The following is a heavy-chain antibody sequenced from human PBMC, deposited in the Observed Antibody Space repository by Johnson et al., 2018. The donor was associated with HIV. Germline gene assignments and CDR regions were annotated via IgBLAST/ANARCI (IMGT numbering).Heavy chain of an antibody. V-gene: IGHV3-30*04. D-gene: IGHD6-25*01. Sequence: QVQLVESGGGVVQPGRSLRLSCAASGFTFSNYAIHWVRQAPGKGLEWVAIISYDGSNKYYADSVKGRFTISRDNPKNTIDLQMNSLRADYTAMYYCARRIAAADDAFDIWGHGTMVTVSS. J-gene: IGHJ3*02. CDR2: ISYDGSNK. CDR1: GFTFSNYA. CDR3: ARRIAAADDAFDI.